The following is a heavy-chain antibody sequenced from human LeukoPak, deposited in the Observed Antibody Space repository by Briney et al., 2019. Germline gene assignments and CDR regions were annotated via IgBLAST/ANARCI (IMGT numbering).Heavy chain of an antibody. CDR2: ISPIFGTA. Sequence: SVKVSCKASGGTFSSYAISWVRQAPGQGLEWMGGISPIFGTANYARKFQGRVTITADESTGTAYMELSSLRSEDTAVYYCARVARCGGDCYSGEYFQHWGQGTLVTVSS. CDR3: ARVARCGGDCYSGEYFQH. J-gene: IGHJ1*01. CDR1: GGTFSSYA. D-gene: IGHD2-21*01. V-gene: IGHV1-69*01.